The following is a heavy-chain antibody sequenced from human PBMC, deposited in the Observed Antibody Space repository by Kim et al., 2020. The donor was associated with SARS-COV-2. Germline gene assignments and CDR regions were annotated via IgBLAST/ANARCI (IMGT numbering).Heavy chain of an antibody. CDR1: GYTFTSYT. D-gene: IGHD3-22*01. J-gene: IGHJ4*02. Sequence: ASVKVSCKASGYTFTSYTMHWVRQAPGQRLEWMGWINTGNGNTKYSQKIQGRVTITRDTSASTAYMEVSSLRSEDTAVYYCARVDITTPDYWGQGTLVTVSS. CDR2: INTGNGNT. V-gene: IGHV1-3*04. CDR3: ARVDITTPDY.